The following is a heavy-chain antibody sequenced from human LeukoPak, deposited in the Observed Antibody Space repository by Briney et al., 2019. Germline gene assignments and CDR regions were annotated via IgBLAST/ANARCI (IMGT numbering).Heavy chain of an antibody. J-gene: IGHJ4*02. CDR3: ARHAAWYSSGWYLGH. V-gene: IGHV1-18*01. CDR1: GYTFTSYD. Sequence: ASVKVSCKASGYTFTSYDINWVRQATGQGLEWMGWISAYNGNTNYAQKLQGRVTMTTDTSTSTAYMELRSLRSDDTAVYYCARHAAWYSSGWYLGHWGQGTLVTVSS. D-gene: IGHD6-19*01. CDR2: ISAYNGNT.